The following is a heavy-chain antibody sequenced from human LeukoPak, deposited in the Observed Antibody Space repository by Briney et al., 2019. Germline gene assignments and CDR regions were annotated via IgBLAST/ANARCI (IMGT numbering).Heavy chain of an antibody. CDR2: IKQDGSEK. Sequence: GGSLRLSCAASGFTFSSYWMSWVRQAPGKGLEWVANIKQDGSEKYYVDSVKGRFTISRDNAKNSLYLQMNSLRAEDTAVYYCARDHEQKTYYYDSSGTVDYWGQGTLVTVSS. D-gene: IGHD3-22*01. CDR1: GFTFSSYW. J-gene: IGHJ4*02. CDR3: ARDHEQKTYYYDSSGTVDY. V-gene: IGHV3-7*01.